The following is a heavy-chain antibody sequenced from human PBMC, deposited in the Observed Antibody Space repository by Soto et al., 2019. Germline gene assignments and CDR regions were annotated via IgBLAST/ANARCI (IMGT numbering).Heavy chain of an antibody. CDR2: IYHSGST. CDR1: GGSISSGCCC. Sequence: SETLSLTCTVSGGSISSGCCCWSWLPQPPGKGLEWIGYIYHSGSTNYNPSLKSRVTISVDRSKNQFSLKLSSVTAADTAVYYCARWGALTGTRFDYWGQGTLVTVSS. CDR3: ARWGALTGTRFDY. D-gene: IGHD1-20*01. J-gene: IGHJ4*02. V-gene: IGHV4-30-2*01.